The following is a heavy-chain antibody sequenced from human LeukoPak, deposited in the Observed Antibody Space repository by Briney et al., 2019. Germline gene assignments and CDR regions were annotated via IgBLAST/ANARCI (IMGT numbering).Heavy chain of an antibody. CDR3: AKGGSGSYSIDAFDI. CDR1: GFTFDDYA. Sequence: PGGSLRLSCAASGFTFDDYAMHWVRQAPGKGLRWVSGITWNSGTIGYADSVKGRFTISRDNAKNSLYLQMNSLRAEDMALYYRAKGGSGSYSIDAFDIWGQGTMVTVSS. CDR2: ITWNSGTI. V-gene: IGHV3-9*03. J-gene: IGHJ3*02. D-gene: IGHD1-26*01.